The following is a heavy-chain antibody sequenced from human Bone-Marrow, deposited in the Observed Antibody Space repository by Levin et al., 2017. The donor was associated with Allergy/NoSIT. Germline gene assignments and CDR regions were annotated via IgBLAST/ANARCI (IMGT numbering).Heavy chain of an antibody. CDR1: GFTFSSYS. CDR3: ARSMRNDYVWGSHDY. J-gene: IGHJ4*02. D-gene: IGHD3-16*01. CDR2: ISSSSSYI. Sequence: GGSLRLSCAASGFTFSSYSMNWVRQAPGKGLEWVSSISSSSSYIYYADSVKGRFTISRDNAKNSLYLQMNSLRAEDTAVYYCARSMRNDYVWGSHDYWGQGTLVTVSS. V-gene: IGHV3-21*01.